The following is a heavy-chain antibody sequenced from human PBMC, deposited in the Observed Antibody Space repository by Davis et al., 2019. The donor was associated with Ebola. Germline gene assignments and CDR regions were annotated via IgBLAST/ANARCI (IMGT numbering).Heavy chain of an antibody. D-gene: IGHD1-26*01. Sequence: PSETLSLTCAVYGGSFSGYYWSWVRQPPGKGLEWIGEINHSGSTKYNPSLKSRVTISVDTSKNQFSLKLSSVTAADTAVYYCARRAWDQHYYYYMDVWGKGTTVTVS. CDR1: GGSFSGYY. J-gene: IGHJ6*03. V-gene: IGHV4-34*01. CDR2: INHSGST. CDR3: ARRAWDQHYYYYMDV.